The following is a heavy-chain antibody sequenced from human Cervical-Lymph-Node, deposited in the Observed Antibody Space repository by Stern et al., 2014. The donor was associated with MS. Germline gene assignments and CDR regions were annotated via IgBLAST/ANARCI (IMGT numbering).Heavy chain of an antibody. CDR3: TENGYYSLDW. D-gene: IGHD3-3*01. CDR2: IYHSGGT. CDR1: GGSITSTSW. J-gene: IGHJ4*02. V-gene: IGHV4-4*02. Sequence: HVQLQESGPGLVKPSGTLSLICAASGGSITSTSWWSWVRQRPRNGLEWIAEIYHSGGTTYTPSLRSRVSIPVDKSKTQFSLKLRSVPAADTAIYYCTENGYYSLDWWGQGTLVTVSS.